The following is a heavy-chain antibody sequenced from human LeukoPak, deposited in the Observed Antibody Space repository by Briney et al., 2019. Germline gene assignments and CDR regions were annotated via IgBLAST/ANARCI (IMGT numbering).Heavy chain of an antibody. CDR3: ARVMGVGGGSYYFDY. CDR2: IHYSGST. D-gene: IGHD1-26*01. CDR1: GGSISSYY. J-gene: IGHJ4*02. Sequence: SETLSLTCTVSGGSISSYYWSWIRQPPGKGLEWIGYIHYSGSTNYNPSLKSRVTISVDTSKNQFSLKLSSVTAADTAVYYCARVMGVGGGSYYFDYWGQGTLVTVSS. V-gene: IGHV4-59*08.